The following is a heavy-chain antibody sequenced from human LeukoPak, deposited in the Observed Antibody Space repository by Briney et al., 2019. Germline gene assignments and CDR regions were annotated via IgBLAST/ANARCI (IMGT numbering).Heavy chain of an antibody. CDR3: AKAGGSSWYDA. J-gene: IGHJ5*02. D-gene: IGHD6-13*01. CDR2: ISASGGRT. CDR1: GFTFSSYD. Sequence: GGSLRLSCAASGFTFSSYDMSWVRQAPGKGLEWVSAISASGGRTYYADSVEGRFTISRDNSKNTMYQQMNSLRAEDTAVYYCAKAGGSSWYDAWGQGILVTVSS. V-gene: IGHV3-23*01.